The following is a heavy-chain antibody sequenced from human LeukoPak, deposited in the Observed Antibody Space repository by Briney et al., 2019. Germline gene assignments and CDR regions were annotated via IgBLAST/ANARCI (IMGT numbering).Heavy chain of an antibody. D-gene: IGHD5-18*01. CDR2: IYYSGST. J-gene: IGHJ3*02. CDR1: GGSISSYY. CDR3: ATRGYSYALDAFDI. V-gene: IGHV4-59*01. Sequence: SETLSLTSTVSGGSISSYYWGWIRQTPGKGLEWIGYIYYSGSTNYNPSLKSRVTISVDTSKNQFCLKLSSVTAADTAVYYCATRGYSYALDAFDIWGQGTMVTVSS.